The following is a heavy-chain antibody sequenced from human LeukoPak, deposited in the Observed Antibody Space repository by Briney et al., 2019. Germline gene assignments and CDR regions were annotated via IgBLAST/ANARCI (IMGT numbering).Heavy chain of an antibody. CDR3: ARDRGYYDSSGYPDY. CDR1: GFTFSSYA. V-gene: IGHV3-30-3*01. Sequence: GGSLRLSCAAPGFTFSSYAMHWVRQAPGKGLEWVAVISYDGSNKYYADSVKGRFTISRDNSKNTLYLQMNSLRAEDTAVYYCARDRGYYDSSGYPDYWGQGTLVTVSS. J-gene: IGHJ4*02. CDR2: ISYDGSNK. D-gene: IGHD3-22*01.